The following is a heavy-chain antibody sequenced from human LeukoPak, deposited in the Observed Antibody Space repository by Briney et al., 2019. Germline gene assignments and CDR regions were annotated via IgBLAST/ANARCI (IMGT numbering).Heavy chain of an antibody. CDR1: GFTFSSYD. CDR2: IGTAGDT. J-gene: IGHJ3*02. Sequence: GGSLRLSCAASGFTFSSYDMHWVRQATGKGLEWVSAIGTAGDTYYPGSVKGRFTISRENAKNSFYLQTNNLRAGDTAVYYCARGADYSSSWYRESDAFDIWGQGTLVTVSS. V-gene: IGHV3-13*04. D-gene: IGHD6-13*01. CDR3: ARGADYSSSWYRESDAFDI.